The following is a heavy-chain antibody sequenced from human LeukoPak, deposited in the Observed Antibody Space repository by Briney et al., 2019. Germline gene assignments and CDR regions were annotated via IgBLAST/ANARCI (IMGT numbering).Heavy chain of an antibody. J-gene: IGHJ3*01. CDR2: ISGSGART. D-gene: IGHD3-22*01. V-gene: IGHV3-23*01. Sequence: GGSLRLSCAASGCTFSSYAMNWVRQAPGKGLEWVSSISGSGARTDYADSVKGRFSISRDNSKNTLHLQMNSLRAEDTAVYYFAKARIVVVPSADALDVWGEGTLVTVSS. CDR3: AKARIVVVPSADALDV. CDR1: GCTFSSYA.